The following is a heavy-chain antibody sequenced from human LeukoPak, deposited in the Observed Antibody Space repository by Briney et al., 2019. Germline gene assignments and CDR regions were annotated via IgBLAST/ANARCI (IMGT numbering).Heavy chain of an antibody. J-gene: IGHJ5*02. Sequence: GASVKVSCKASGGTFSNYAISWVRQAPGQGFEWMGGIIPIFGTANYAQKFQGRVTITADESTSTAYMELSSLRSEDTAVYYCASKGYCSSTSCSPKWGFDPWGQGTLVTVSS. CDR2: IIPIFGTA. D-gene: IGHD2-2*01. V-gene: IGHV1-69*13. CDR3: ASKGYCSSTSCSPKWGFDP. CDR1: GGTFSNYA.